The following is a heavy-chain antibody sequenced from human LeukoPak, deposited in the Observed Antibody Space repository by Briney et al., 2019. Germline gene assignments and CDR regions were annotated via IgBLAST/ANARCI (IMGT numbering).Heavy chain of an antibody. D-gene: IGHD5-12*01. Sequence: GASVKVSCKASGYTFTSYGINWVRQASGQGLEWMGWISAYNGNTNYAQKLQGRVTMTTDTSTSTAYMELRDLRSDDTAVYYCARDDALVATGSFDYWGQGTLVTVSS. V-gene: IGHV1-18*01. CDR3: ARDDALVATGSFDY. CDR1: GYTFTSYG. CDR2: ISAYNGNT. J-gene: IGHJ4*02.